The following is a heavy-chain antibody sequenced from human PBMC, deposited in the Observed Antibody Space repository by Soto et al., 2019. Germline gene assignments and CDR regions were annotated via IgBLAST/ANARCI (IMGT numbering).Heavy chain of an antibody. CDR1: GYTFTSYG. D-gene: IGHD6-19*01. V-gene: IGHV1-18*01. Sequence: GASVKVSCKASGYTFTSYGISWVRQAPGQGLEWMGWISAYNGNTNYAQKLQGRVTMTTDTSTSTAYMELRSLRSDDTAVYYCARVGLNIAVAEWGDAFDIWGQGTMVTVSS. CDR2: ISAYNGNT. J-gene: IGHJ3*02. CDR3: ARVGLNIAVAEWGDAFDI.